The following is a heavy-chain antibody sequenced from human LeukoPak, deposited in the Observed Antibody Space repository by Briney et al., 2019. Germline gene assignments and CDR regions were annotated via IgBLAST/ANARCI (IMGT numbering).Heavy chain of an antibody. J-gene: IGHJ1*01. V-gene: IGHV4-34*01. CDR3: ARGPHYYDSSGYYVYFQH. D-gene: IGHD3-22*01. CDR2: INHSGST. Sequence: SETLSLTCAVYGGSFSGYYWSWIRQPPGKELEWIGEINHSGSTNYNPSLKSRVTISVDTSKNQFSLKLSSVTAADTAVYYCARGPHYYDSSGYYVYFQHWGQGTLVTVSS. CDR1: GGSFSGYY.